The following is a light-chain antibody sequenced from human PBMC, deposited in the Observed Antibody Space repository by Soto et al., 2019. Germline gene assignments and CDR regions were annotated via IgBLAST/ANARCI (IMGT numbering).Light chain of an antibody. CDR2: GAS. V-gene: IGKV3-15*01. CDR1: QSVASY. J-gene: IGKJ1*01. Sequence: EVVITQSPATLSVSPGERCTLSFRASQSVASYLAWYQQKPGQAPRLLMYGASTRATGFPARFSGSGSGTEFTLTISSLQSEDFAVYYCQQYNDWPRTFGQGTKVDIK. CDR3: QQYNDWPRT.